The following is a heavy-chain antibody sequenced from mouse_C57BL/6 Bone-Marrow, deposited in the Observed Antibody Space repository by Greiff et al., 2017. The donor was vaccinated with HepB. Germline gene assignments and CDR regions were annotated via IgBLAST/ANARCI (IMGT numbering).Heavy chain of an antibody. CDR2: ISDGGSYT. V-gene: IGHV5-4*03. CDR1: GFTFSSYA. J-gene: IGHJ2*01. Sequence: EVKLQESGGGLVKPGGSLKLSCAASGFTFSSYAMSWVRQTPEKRLEWVATISDGGSYTYYPDNVKGRFTISRDNAKNNLYLQMSHLKSEDTAMYYCARGTGFYYFDYWGQGTTLTVSS. D-gene: IGHD4-1*01. CDR3: ARGTGFYYFDY.